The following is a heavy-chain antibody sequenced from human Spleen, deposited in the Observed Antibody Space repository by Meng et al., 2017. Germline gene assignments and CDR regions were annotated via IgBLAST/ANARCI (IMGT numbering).Heavy chain of an antibody. CDR2: IKCDGSEK. V-gene: IGHV3-52*01. CDR1: GFTFSRSW. Sequence: GESLKISCAASGFTFSRSWMHWVCQAPEKGLEWVADIKCDGSEKYYVDSVKGRLTISRDNAKNSLYLQVNSLRGEDMTVYYFPPEAKMDIVVVLAAPKLYYWGQGTLVTVSS. CDR3: PPEAKMDIVVVLAAPKLYY. D-gene: IGHD2-15*01. J-gene: IGHJ4*02.